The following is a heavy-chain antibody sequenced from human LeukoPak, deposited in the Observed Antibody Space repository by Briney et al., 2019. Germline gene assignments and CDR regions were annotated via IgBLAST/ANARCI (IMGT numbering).Heavy chain of an antibody. D-gene: IGHD6-13*01. V-gene: IGHV4-59*01. CDR1: GGSISSYY. J-gene: IGHJ6*02. CDR3: ARDTLAAAGNFGVVYYYGMDV. Sequence: SETLSLTCTVSGGSISSYYWSWIRQPPGKGLEWIGYIYYSGSTNYNPSLKSRVTISVDTSKNQFSLKLSSVIAADTAVYYCARDTLAAAGNFGVVYYYGMDVWGQGTTVTVSS. CDR2: IYYSGST.